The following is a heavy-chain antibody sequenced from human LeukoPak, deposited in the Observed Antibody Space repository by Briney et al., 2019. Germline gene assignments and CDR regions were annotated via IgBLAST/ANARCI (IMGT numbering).Heavy chain of an antibody. V-gene: IGHV3-30-3*01. D-gene: IGHD3-22*01. CDR1: GFTFSSYA. CDR3: ARFYDSSGYYYEPGHYFDY. J-gene: IGHJ4*02. Sequence: GGSLRLSCAASGFTFSSYAMHWVRQAPGKGLEWVAVISYDGSNKYYADSVKGRFTISRDNSKNTLYLQINSLRAEDTAVYYCARFYDSSGYYYEPGHYFDYWGQGTLVTVSS. CDR2: ISYDGSNK.